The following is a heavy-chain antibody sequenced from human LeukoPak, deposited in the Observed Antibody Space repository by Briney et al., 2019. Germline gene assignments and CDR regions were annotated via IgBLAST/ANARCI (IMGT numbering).Heavy chain of an antibody. Sequence: PSETLSLTCTVSGGSISTSSYYWGWVRQPPGKGLEWIGNIFYSGSTYYSPSLKSRVTISLDTSKNQFSLKLSSVTAADTAVYYCARRVRDSSDWPPSFYYMDVWGKGTTVTISS. CDR3: ARRVRDSSDWPPSFYYMDV. J-gene: IGHJ6*03. D-gene: IGHD6-19*01. V-gene: IGHV4-39*01. CDR2: IFYSGST. CDR1: GGSISTSSYY.